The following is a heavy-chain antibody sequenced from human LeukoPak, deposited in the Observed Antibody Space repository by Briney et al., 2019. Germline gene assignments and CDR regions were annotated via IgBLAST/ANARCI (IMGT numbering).Heavy chain of an antibody. CDR1: GFTFSSYG. V-gene: IGHV3-30*02. CDR3: AKVFFTTVSRDY. Sequence: GGSLRLSCAASGFTFSSYGMHWVRQAPGKGLEWVAFIHYDGGNKYYADSVKGRFTISRDNSKNTLYLQMNSLRAEDTAVYYCAKVFFTTVSRDYWGQGTLVTVSS. CDR2: IHYDGGNK. J-gene: IGHJ4*02. D-gene: IGHD4-17*01.